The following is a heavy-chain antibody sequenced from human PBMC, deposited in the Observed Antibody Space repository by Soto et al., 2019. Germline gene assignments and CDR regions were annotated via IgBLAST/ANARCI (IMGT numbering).Heavy chain of an antibody. J-gene: IGHJ6*03. V-gene: IGHV1-69*02. Sequence: QVQLVQSGAELKKPGSSVKVSCEASGGYFISYSFTWVRQAPGQGLEWMGRIIPIQGKANYALKFQDRVTITADRSTRTAYMELRSLRPEDTAVYYCAKSLLFVDHAYMDVWGKGTTVTVSS. CDR3: AKSLLFVDHAYMDV. D-gene: IGHD2-21*01. CDR2: IIPIQGKA. CDR1: GGYFISYS.